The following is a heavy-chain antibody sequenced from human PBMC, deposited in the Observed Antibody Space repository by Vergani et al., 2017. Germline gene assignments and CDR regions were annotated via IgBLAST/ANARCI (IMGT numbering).Heavy chain of an antibody. Sequence: QVQLVQSGAEVRKPGASVKVSCRTSGYTFNDYYIHWIRKAPGQGLQWMGWISPSTGDTNYAQNFQGRVTMTRDKSITTAYMEVLRLRSDDAAVYYCAREISGGAWFDPWGQGTLVTVSS. CDR3: AREISGGAWFDP. J-gene: IGHJ5*02. D-gene: IGHD3-10*01. V-gene: IGHV1-2*02. CDR2: ISPSTGDT. CDR1: GYTFNDYY.